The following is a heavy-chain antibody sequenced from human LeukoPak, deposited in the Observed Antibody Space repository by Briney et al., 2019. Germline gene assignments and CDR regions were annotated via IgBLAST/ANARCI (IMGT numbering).Heavy chain of an antibody. J-gene: IGHJ6*03. CDR2: MNPNSGNT. Sequence: GASVKVSCKASGYTFTSYDINWVRQATGQGLEWMGWMNPNSGNTGYAQKFQGRVTITRNTSISTAYMELSSLRSEDTAVYYCARGFSGWYYYYYYMDVWGKGTTVTVSS. V-gene: IGHV1-8*03. D-gene: IGHD6-19*01. CDR3: ARGFSGWYYYYYYMDV. CDR1: GYTFTSYD.